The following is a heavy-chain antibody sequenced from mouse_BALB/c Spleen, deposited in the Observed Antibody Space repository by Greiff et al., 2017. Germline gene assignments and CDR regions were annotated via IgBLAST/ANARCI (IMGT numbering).Heavy chain of an antibody. D-gene: IGHD1-1*01. CDR3: AITTVPPYYYAMDY. CDR2: IDPANGNT. Sequence: EVKLMESGAELVKPGASVKLSCTASGFNIKDTYMHWVKQRPEQGLEWIGRIDPANGNTKYDPKFQGKATITADTSSNTAYLQLSSLTSEDTAVYYCAITTVPPYYYAMDYWGQGTSVTVSS. CDR1: GFNIKDTY. J-gene: IGHJ4*01. V-gene: IGHV14-3*02.